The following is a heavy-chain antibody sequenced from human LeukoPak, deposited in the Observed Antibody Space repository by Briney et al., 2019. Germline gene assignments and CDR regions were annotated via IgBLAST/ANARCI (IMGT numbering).Heavy chain of an antibody. CDR3: ARDSTYYYDSGSSGPHYFDY. CDR2: ISYDGSNK. J-gene: IGHJ4*02. Sequence: GRSLRLSCAASGFTFSSYAMHWVRQAPGKGLEWVVVISYDGSNKYYADSVKGRFTISRDNSKNTLYLQMNSLRAEDTAVYYCARDSTYYYDSGSSGPHYFDYCGQGTLVTVSS. V-gene: IGHV3-30*04. D-gene: IGHD3-10*01. CDR1: GFTFSSYA.